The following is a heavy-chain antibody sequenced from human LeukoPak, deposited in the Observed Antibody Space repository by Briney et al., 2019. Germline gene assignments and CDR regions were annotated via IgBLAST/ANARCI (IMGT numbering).Heavy chain of an antibody. CDR1: GFTFSSYW. CDR2: IKQDGSEN. Sequence: GGSLRLSCAASGFTFSSYWMSWVRQAPGKGLEWVANIKQDGSENYYVDSVRGRFTISRDNAKNSLYLQVNSLRAEDTAVYYCARNQRRLDYWGQGTLVTVSS. CDR3: ARNQRRLDY. V-gene: IGHV3-7*01. D-gene: IGHD1-14*01. J-gene: IGHJ4*02.